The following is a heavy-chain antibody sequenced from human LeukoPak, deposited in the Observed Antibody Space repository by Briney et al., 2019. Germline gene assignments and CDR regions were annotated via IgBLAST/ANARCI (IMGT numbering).Heavy chain of an antibody. CDR3: ARGRIAAAGTTKDRWFDP. Sequence: PSETLSLTCTVSGGSISSSSYYWSWIRQPPGEGLEWIGEINHSGSTHYNPSPKSRVTISVDTSNNQFALKLSSVTAADTAVYYCARGRIAAAGTTKDRWFDPWGQGTLVTVSS. V-gene: IGHV4-39*06. J-gene: IGHJ5*02. CDR2: INHSGST. D-gene: IGHD6-13*01. CDR1: GGSISSSSYY.